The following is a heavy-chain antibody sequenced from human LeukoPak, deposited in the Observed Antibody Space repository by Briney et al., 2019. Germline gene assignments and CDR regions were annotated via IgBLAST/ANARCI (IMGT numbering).Heavy chain of an antibody. CDR2: MNPNSGDT. D-gene: IGHD6-19*01. J-gene: IGHJ6*02. V-gene: IGHV1-8*02. CDR1: GYTFTSYD. Sequence: ASVKVSCKASGYTFTSYDFHWVRQAPGQGLEWMGWMNPNSGDTGYAQKFQGWVTMTRDTSISTAYMELSSLRSEDTAVYYCARGLGGAVAGTWGYYYYYGMDVWGQGTTVTVSS. CDR3: ARGLGGAVAGTWGYYYYYGMDV.